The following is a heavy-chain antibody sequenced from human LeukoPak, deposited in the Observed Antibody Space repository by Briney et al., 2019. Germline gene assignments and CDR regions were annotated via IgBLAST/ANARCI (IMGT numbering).Heavy chain of an antibody. CDR3: AREEALGSGSFDY. D-gene: IGHD1-26*01. CDR2: VNYSGRT. V-gene: IGHV4-38-2*02. Sequence: PSETLSLTCSVSGYSIRSGYQWGWIRQAPGKGWEWIGSVNYSGRTYDNPSLKSRVTISIDTSKNQFSLKPSSVTAADTAVYYCAREEALGSGSFDYWGQGTLVTVSS. J-gene: IGHJ4*02. CDR1: GYSIRSGYQ.